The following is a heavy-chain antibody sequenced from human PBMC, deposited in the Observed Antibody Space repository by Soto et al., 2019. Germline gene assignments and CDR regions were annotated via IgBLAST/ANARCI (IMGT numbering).Heavy chain of an antibody. J-gene: IGHJ5*02. V-gene: IGHV3-23*01. CDR3: AREQCSPLDRYCAEGGVDWVDP. D-gene: IGHD2-8*01. Sequence: EVQLLQSGGGLVQPGGSLRLSCEASGFSFTFYAMSWVRQAPGKGLEWVSAISGNGATTFYADSMKGRFTISRDNSRDTLYLQMNRLRAEDTAVYFCAREQCSPLDRYCAEGGVDWVDPWGRGTLVTVSS. CDR1: GFSFTFYA. CDR2: ISGNGATT.